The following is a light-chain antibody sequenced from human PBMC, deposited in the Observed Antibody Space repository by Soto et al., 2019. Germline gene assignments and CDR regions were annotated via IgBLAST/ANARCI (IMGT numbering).Light chain of an antibody. CDR1: SSNIGAHYD. CDR3: CSYAGNKTVV. V-gene: IGLV1-40*01. Sequence: QSVLTQPPSVSGAPGQRVSISCTGSSSNIGAHYDVHWYQQLPGTAPKLLIYANTNRPSGVPDRFSGSKSGNTASLTISGLQAEDEAVYSCCSYAGNKTVVFGGGTKLTVL. J-gene: IGLJ3*02. CDR2: ANT.